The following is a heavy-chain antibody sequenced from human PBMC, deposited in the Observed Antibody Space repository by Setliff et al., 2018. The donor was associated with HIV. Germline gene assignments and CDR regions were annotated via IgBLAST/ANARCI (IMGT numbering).Heavy chain of an antibody. Sequence: LRLSCAASGFTFSSYGMHWVRQAPGKGLEWVAVISYDGSDKNHADSVKGRFTISRDNSKNTVYLQMNSLRREDTGVYYCAKADDGAAAGPAPWGQGTLVTVSS. CDR2: ISYDGSDK. J-gene: IGHJ5*02. V-gene: IGHV3-30*18. D-gene: IGHD6-13*01. CDR3: AKADDGAAAGPAP. CDR1: GFTFSSYG.